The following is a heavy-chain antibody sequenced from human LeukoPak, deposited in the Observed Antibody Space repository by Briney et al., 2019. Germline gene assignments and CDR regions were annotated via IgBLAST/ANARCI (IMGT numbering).Heavy chain of an antibody. D-gene: IGHD6-19*01. CDR3: AASGPGYSSGWYPIDY. Sequence: GGSLRLSCAASGFTFSSCGMHWVRQAPGKGLEWVAVISYDGSNKYYADSVKGRFTISRDNSKNTLYLQMNSLRAEDTAVYYCAASGPGYSSGWYPIDYWGQGTLVTVSS. V-gene: IGHV3-30*03. J-gene: IGHJ4*02. CDR2: ISYDGSNK. CDR1: GFTFSSCG.